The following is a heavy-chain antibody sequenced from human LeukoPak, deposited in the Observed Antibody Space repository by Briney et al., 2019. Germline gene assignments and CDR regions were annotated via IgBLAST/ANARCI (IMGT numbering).Heavy chain of an antibody. D-gene: IGHD3-22*01. J-gene: IGHJ4*02. Sequence: PGGSLRLSCAASGLSFTSFAMSWVRQAPARGPEWVSSLRGDGETFYADSVRGRFTLSRDDSRNTVYLQLNNLRVEDTAIYYCARDRGDSPLGYWGQGTLVTVSS. CDR3: ARDRGDSPLGY. V-gene: IGHV3-23*01. CDR1: GLSFTSFA. CDR2: LRGDGET.